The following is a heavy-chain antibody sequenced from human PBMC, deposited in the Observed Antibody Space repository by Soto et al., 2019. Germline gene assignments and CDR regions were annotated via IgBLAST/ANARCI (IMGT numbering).Heavy chain of an antibody. D-gene: IGHD2-21*02. V-gene: IGHV5-51*01. CDR2: IYPGDSDT. CDR3: ARQALSWGVVVTAIQDYFDY. J-gene: IGHJ4*02. Sequence: GESLKISCKGSGYSFTSYWIGWVRQMPGKGLEWMGIIYPGDSDTRYSPSFQGQVTISADKSISTAYLQWSSLKASDTAMYYCARQALSWGVVVTAIQDYFDYWGQGPLVTVSS. CDR1: GYSFTSYW.